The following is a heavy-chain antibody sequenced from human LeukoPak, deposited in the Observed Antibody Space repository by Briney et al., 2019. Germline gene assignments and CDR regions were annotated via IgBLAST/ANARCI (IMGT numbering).Heavy chain of an antibody. Sequence: PGGSLRLSCAASGFTFSSYGMHWVRQAPGKGLEWVAVIWYDGSNKYYADSVKGRFTISRDNSKNTLYLQMNSLRAEDTAVYYCARENTMVRGAFDAFDIWGQGTMVTVSS. J-gene: IGHJ3*02. CDR3: ARENTMVRGAFDAFDI. CDR1: GFTFSSYG. CDR2: IWYDGSNK. D-gene: IGHD3-10*01. V-gene: IGHV3-33*01.